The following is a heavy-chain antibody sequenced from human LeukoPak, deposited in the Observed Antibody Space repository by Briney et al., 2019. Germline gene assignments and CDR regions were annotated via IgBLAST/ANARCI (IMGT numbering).Heavy chain of an antibody. CDR2: INHSGST. CDR1: GGSFSGYY. V-gene: IGHV4-34*01. D-gene: IGHD2-15*01. CDR3: ARGRRYIVVVVAATLDAFDI. J-gene: IGHJ3*02. Sequence: PSETLSLTCAVYGGSFSGYYWSWIRQPPGKGLEWIGEINHSGSTNYNPSLKSRVTISVDTSKNQFSLKLSSVTAADTAVYYCARGRRYIVVVVAATLDAFDIWGQGTMVTVSS.